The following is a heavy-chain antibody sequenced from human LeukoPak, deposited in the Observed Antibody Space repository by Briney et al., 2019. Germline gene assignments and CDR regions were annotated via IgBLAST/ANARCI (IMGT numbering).Heavy chain of an antibody. V-gene: IGHV3-33*01. CDR1: GFTFSSYG. D-gene: IGHD1-26*01. CDR3: AGDRSGSFLDY. J-gene: IGHJ4*02. CDR2: IWYDGSNK. Sequence: GGSLRLSCAASGFTFSSYGMHWVRQAPGKGLEWVAVIWYDGSNKYYADSVKGRFTISRDNSKNTLYLQMNSLRAEDTAVYYCAGDRSGSFLDYWGQGTLVTVSS.